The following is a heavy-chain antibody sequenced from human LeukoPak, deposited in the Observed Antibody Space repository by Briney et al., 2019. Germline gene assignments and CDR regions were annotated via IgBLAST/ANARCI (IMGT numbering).Heavy chain of an antibody. Sequence: SETQTLICALSGGSISSSNWWSSVRQPPGKGLEWIGEIYHTGSPNYNPSLKSIVTISVDRSKNQFYLKLTSVTAADTAMYYCARDPHSASDLADYWGQGTLVTVSS. D-gene: IGHD5-12*01. CDR2: IYHTGSP. CDR1: GGSISSSNW. J-gene: IGHJ4*02. V-gene: IGHV4-4*02. CDR3: ARDPHSASDLADY.